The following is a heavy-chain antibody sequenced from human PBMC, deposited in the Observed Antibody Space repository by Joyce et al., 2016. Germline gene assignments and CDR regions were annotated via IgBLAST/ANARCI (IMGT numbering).Heavy chain of an antibody. V-gene: IGHV4-59*11. Sequence: QVQLQESGPGLVKPSETLSLTCTVSGGSISLHYWSWTRQPPGKRLEWMGYIYYSGSTNYNPSLKSRVTISVDTSKIQFSLKPRSVSAADTAVYYCARGLGTPYGMDVWGQGTTVTVSS. D-gene: IGHD7-27*01. J-gene: IGHJ6*02. CDR3: ARGLGTPYGMDV. CDR2: IYYSGST. CDR1: GGSISLHY.